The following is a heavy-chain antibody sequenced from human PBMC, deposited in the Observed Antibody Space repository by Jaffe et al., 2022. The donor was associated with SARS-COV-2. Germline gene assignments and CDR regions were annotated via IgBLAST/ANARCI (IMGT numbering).Heavy chain of an antibody. CDR1: GFSFSSYW. Sequence: EVQLVESGGGLVQPGESLRLSCAASGFSFSSYWMYWVRQAAGKGLVWVSRINGDGGGAIYADSVKGRFTISRDNAKNTLYLQMNSLRAEDTAVYYCAKGYGSALDYWGQGKLVTVSS. D-gene: IGHD3-10*01. J-gene: IGHJ4*02. CDR3: AKGYGSALDY. V-gene: IGHV3-74*01. CDR2: INGDGGGA.